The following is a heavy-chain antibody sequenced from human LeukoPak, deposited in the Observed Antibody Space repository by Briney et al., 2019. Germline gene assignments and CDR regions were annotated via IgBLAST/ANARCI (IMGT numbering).Heavy chain of an antibody. CDR1: GDSISSYY. D-gene: IGHD3-10*01. CDR3: ARNHIVTGTDFES. CDR2: IYASGYT. Sequence: PSEALSLTCTVSGDSISSYYWNWIRQPAGKGLEWIGRIYASGYTEYNPSLQTRVTMSVDTSKNEFSLKVDTVTAADTAVYFCARNHIVTGTDFESWGEGILVTVSS. V-gene: IGHV4-4*07. J-gene: IGHJ4*02.